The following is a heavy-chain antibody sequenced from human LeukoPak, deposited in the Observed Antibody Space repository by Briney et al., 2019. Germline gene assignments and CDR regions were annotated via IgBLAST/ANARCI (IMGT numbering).Heavy chain of an antibody. V-gene: IGHV4-31*03. Sequence: KPSETLSLTCNVSGGSISSGGYYWSWIRQHPGKGLEWIGYIYYSGSTYYNPSLKSRVTISVDTSKNQFSLKLSSVTAADTAVYYCAGNEFDGDYGAFDIWGQGTMVTVSS. CDR1: GGSISSGGYY. CDR2: IYYSGST. CDR3: AGNEFDGDYGAFDI. J-gene: IGHJ3*02. D-gene: IGHD4-17*01.